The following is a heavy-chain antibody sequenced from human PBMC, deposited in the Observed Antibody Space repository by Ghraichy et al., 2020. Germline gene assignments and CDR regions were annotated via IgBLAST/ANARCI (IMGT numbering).Heavy chain of an antibody. CDR1: GGSISSYI. CDR2: IYYNGIT. CDR3: ARHDSKMSPPIHASYYYGLDV. J-gene: IGHJ6*02. Sequence: SETLSLTCTLSGGSISSYIWTWIRQPPGKGLEWIGYIYYNGITNYNPSLKSRVTIAVDSSKNQYSLKLSLVTAADTAIYYCARHDSKMSPPIHASYYYGLDVWGRGTTVTVSS. D-gene: IGHD2-21*02. V-gene: IGHV4-59*08.